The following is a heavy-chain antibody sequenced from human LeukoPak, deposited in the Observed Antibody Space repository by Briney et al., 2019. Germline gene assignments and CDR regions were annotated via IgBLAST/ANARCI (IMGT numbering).Heavy chain of an antibody. Sequence: GASVKVSCKASGYTFTTYGINWVRQAPGQGLEWMGWISAYNTNTNYAQNLQGRVTMTTDTSTSTAYMELRSLRSDDTAVYYCARDLTRGPYYYYYYMDVWGKGTTVTVSS. D-gene: IGHD3-10*01. CDR1: GYTFTTYG. CDR3: ARDLTRGPYYYYYYMDV. J-gene: IGHJ6*03. CDR2: ISAYNTNT. V-gene: IGHV1-18*01.